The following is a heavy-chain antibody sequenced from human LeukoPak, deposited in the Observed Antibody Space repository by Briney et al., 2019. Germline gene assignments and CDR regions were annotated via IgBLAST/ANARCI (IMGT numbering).Heavy chain of an antibody. CDR2: ISYDGSDK. CDR1: GFTFSSYG. J-gene: IGHJ4*02. Sequence: GGSLRLSCAASGFTFSSYGMHWVRQAPGKGLEWVTFISYDGSDKYYADSVKGRFTISRDNSKNTLYLQMNSLRAEDTALYYCAKGGTVPNYFDYWGQGTLVTVSS. D-gene: IGHD4-17*01. V-gene: IGHV3-30*18. CDR3: AKGGTVPNYFDY.